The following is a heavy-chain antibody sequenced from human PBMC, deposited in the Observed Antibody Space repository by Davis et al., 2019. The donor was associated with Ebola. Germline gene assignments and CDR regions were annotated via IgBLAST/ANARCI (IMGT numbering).Heavy chain of an antibody. V-gene: IGHV1-69*13. J-gene: IGHJ6*02. CDR1: GGTFSSYA. Sequence: SVKVSCKASGGTFSSYAISWVRQAPGQGLEWMGGIIPIFGTANYAQKFQGRVTITADESTSTAYMELSSLRSEDTAVYYCARDGYYYDSSGPYYYGMDVWGQGTTVTVSS. CDR2: IIPIFGTA. CDR3: ARDGYYYDSSGPYYYGMDV. D-gene: IGHD3-22*01.